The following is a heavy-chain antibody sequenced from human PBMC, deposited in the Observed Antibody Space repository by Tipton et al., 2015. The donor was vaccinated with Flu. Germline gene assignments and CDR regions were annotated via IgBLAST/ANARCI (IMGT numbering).Heavy chain of an antibody. CDR1: GFTFSSYG. D-gene: IGHD3-10*01. V-gene: IGHV3-33*01. CDR2: IWYDGSNK. CDR3: ARDGPGHGGYVDY. J-gene: IGHJ4*02. Sequence: SGFTFSSYGMHWVRQAPGKGLEWVAVIWYDGSNKYYADSVKGRFTISRDNSKNTLYLQMNSLRAEDTAVYYCARDGPGHGGYVDYWGQGTLVTGSS.